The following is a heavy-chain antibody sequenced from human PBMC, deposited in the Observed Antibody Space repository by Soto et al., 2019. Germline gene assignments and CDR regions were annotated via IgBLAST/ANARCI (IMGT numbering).Heavy chain of an antibody. D-gene: IGHD2-15*01. Sequence: GGSLRLSCAASGFTFSSYAMSWVRQAPGKGLEWVSAISGSGGSTYYADSVKGRCTISRDNSKNTLYFQMGSLRAEDMAVYYCARVHCNGGRCEDGIHISGQATMVS. CDR2: ISGSGGST. CDR3: ARVHCNGGRCEDGIHI. J-gene: IGHJ3*02. V-gene: IGHV3-23*01. CDR1: GFTFSSYA.